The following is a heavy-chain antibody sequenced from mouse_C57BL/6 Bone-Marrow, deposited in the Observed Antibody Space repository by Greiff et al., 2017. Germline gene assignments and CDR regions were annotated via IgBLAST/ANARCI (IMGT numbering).Heavy chain of an antibody. CDR1: GFTFSSYA. CDR3: ARGVYYDYDGYFDG. V-gene: IGHV5-4*03. D-gene: IGHD2-4*01. Sequence: EVMLVESGGGLVKPGGSLKLSCAASGFTFSSYAMSWVRQTPEKRLEWVATISDGGSYTYYPDNVKGRFTISRDNAKNNLYLQMSHLKSEDTAMYYCARGVYYDYDGYFDGWGTGTTVTVSS. CDR2: ISDGGSYT. J-gene: IGHJ1*03.